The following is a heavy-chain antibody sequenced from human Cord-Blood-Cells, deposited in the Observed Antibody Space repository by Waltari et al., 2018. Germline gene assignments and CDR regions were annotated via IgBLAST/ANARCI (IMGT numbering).Heavy chain of an antibody. CDR3: AREATGDAFDI. J-gene: IGHJ3*02. D-gene: IGHD1-1*01. V-gene: IGHV3-13*01. Sequence: EVQLVESGGGLVQPGGSLRLSCAASGFTFSSYDMHWVRQATGKGLEWVSAIGTAGDTYYPGSVKGRFTISRENAKNSLYLQMNSLRAGDTAVYYCAREATGDAFDIWGQVTMVTVSS. CDR1: GFTFSSYD. CDR2: IGTAGDT.